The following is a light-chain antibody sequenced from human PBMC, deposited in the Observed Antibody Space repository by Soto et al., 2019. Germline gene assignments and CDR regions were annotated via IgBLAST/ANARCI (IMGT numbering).Light chain of an antibody. CDR2: KAS. J-gene: IGKJ1*01. V-gene: IGKV1-5*03. CDR3: QQYNSYWT. Sequence: DIQMTQSPSTLSASVGDRVTITCRASQSKNKWLAWYQQKPGKTPKLLIYKASSLESGVPSRFSGSGSGTEFTLTISSLQPDDFATYYCQQYNSYWTFGQGTKVDIK. CDR1: QSKNKW.